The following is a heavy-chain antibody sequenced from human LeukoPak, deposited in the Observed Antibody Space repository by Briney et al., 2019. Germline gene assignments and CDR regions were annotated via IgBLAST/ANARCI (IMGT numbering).Heavy chain of an antibody. CDR3: ASYGSGSYYNIDY. V-gene: IGHV4-39*01. Sequence: SPSETLSLTCTVSGGSISSSSYYWGWIRQPPGKGLEWIGSIYYSGSTYYNPSLKSRVTISVDTSKNQFSLKLSSVTAADTVVYYCASYGSGSYYNIDYWGQGTMVTVSS. CDR2: IYYSGST. CDR1: GGSISSSSYY. J-gene: IGHJ4*02. D-gene: IGHD3-10*01.